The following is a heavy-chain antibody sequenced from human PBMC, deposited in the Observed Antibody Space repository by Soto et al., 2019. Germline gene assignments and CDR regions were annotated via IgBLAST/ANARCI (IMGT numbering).Heavy chain of an antibody. D-gene: IGHD1-26*01. CDR3: ARRYGSAIDY. CDR1: GGSISSYY. V-gene: IGHV4-59*08. CDR2: IYYSGST. Sequence: SETLSLTCTVSGGSISSYYWSWIRQPPGKGLEWIGYIYYSGSTNYNPSLKSRVTISVDTSKNQFSLKLSSVTAADKTVYYGARRYGSAIDYWGQGTLVTDSS. J-gene: IGHJ4*02.